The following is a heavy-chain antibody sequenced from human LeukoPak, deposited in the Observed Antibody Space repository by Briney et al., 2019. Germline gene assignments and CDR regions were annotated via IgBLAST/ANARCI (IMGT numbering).Heavy chain of an antibody. CDR3: VRPGQSSWWVYFNY. Sequence: SETLSLTCTVSGGSSSSYYWTWIRQPPGKGLEWIGYIHPSGSTNYNLSLKSRVTMSVDTSKNQFSLRLTSVTAADTAVYYCVRPGQSSWWVYFNYWGQGTVVTVSS. J-gene: IGHJ4*02. CDR2: IHPSGST. CDR1: GGSSSSYY. D-gene: IGHD2-15*01. V-gene: IGHV4-4*09.